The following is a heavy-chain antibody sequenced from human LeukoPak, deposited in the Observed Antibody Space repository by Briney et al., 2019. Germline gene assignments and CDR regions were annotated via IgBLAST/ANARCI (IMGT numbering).Heavy chain of an antibody. CDR3: ARFYDSSAWFDP. CDR2: IYYSGST. CDR1: GGSISSYY. J-gene: IGHJ5*02. V-gene: IGHV4-59*01. Sequence: SETLSLTCTVSGGSISSYYWSWLRQPPGKGLEWIGYIYYSGSTNYNPSLKSRVTISVDTSKNQFSLKLSSVTAADTAVYYCARFYDSSAWFDPWGQGTLVTVSS. D-gene: IGHD3-22*01.